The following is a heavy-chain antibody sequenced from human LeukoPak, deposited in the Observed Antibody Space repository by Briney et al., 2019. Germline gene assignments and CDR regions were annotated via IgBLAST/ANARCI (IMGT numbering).Heavy chain of an antibody. CDR2: ITGGGDTT. J-gene: IGHJ6*04. CDR3: AELGITMIGGV. Sequence: GGSLRLSCAASGFTFSSYATTWVRQAPGKGLEWVSAITGGGDTTYYADSVKGRFTISRDNAKNSLYLQMNSLRAEDTAVYYCAELGITMIGGVWGKGTTVTISS. CDR1: GFTFSSYA. D-gene: IGHD3-10*02. V-gene: IGHV3-23*01.